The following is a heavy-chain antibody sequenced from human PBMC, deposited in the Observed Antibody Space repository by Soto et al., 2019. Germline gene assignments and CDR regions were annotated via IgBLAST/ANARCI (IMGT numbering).Heavy chain of an antibody. D-gene: IGHD2-15*01. CDR2: ISWNSGSI. J-gene: IGHJ4*02. CDR1: GFTFDDYA. CDR3: AKVDCSGGSCYLFDY. Sequence: DVQLVESGGGLVQPGRSLRLSCAASGFTFDDYAMHWVRQAPGKGLEWVSGISWNSGSIGYADSVKGRFTISRDNAKNSLYLQMNSLRAEDTALYYCAKVDCSGGSCYLFDYWGQGTLVTVSS. V-gene: IGHV3-9*01.